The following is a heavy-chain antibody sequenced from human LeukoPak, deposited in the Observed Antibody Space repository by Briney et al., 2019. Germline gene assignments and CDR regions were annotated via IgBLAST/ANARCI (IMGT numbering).Heavy chain of an antibody. D-gene: IGHD5-24*01. CDR2: INPNSGGT. CDR1: GGTFSSYA. V-gene: IGHV1-2*02. J-gene: IGHJ3*02. Sequence: ASVKVSCKASGGTFSSYAISWVRQAPGLGLEWMGWINPNSGGTNYAQKFQGRVTMTRDTSISTAYMELSRLRSDDTAVYYCAREDVDAFDIWGQGTMVTVSS. CDR3: AREDVDAFDI.